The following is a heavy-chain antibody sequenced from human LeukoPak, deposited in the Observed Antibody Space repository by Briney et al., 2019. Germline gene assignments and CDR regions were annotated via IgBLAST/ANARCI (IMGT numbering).Heavy chain of an antibody. CDR2: IYTSGST. V-gene: IGHV4-4*07. CDR1: GGSISSYY. D-gene: IGHD1-1*01. J-gene: IGHJ6*03. Sequence: PSETLSLTCTVSGGSISSYYWSWIRQPAGKGLEWIGRIYTSGSTNYNPSLKSRVTMSVDTSKNQFSLKLSSVTAADTAVYYCARAIMATDYYYYYMDVWGKGTTVTISS. CDR3: ARAIMATDYYYYYMDV.